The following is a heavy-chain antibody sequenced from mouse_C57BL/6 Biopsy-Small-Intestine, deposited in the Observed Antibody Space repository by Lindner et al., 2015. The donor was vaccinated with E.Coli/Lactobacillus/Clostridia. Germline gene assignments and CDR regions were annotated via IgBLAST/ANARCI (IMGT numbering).Heavy chain of an antibody. CDR2: INPSGGST. J-gene: IGHJ3*01. D-gene: IGHD1-1*01. Sequence: SVKVSCKASGYTFTSYYIHWVRQAPGQGLEWMGVINPSGGSTSYAQKFQGRVTMTSDTSTSTVYMELSSLRSEDSAVYYCTRDPAEIYFGVIPTFDIWGQGTMVTVSS. CDR3: TRDPAEIYFGVIPTFDI. V-gene: IGHV1-55*01. CDR1: GYTFTSYY.